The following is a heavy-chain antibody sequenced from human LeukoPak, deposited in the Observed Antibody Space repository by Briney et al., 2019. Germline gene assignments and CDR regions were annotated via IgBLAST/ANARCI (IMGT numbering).Heavy chain of an antibody. J-gene: IGHJ6*03. CDR1: GFALSSYA. D-gene: IGHD5-12*01. Sequence: GGSLRLSCAASGFALSSYAMSWVRQAPGKGLEWVSATSSSDAGTYHAESVRGRFTISRDNSKNTLYLQMNSLRADDAAVYYCVNSGYDGYYYYYYMDVWGKGTTVTISS. CDR2: TSSSDAGT. V-gene: IGHV3-23*01. CDR3: VNSGYDGYYYYYYMDV.